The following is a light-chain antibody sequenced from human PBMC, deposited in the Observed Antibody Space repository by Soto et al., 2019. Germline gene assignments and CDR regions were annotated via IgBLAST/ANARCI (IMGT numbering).Light chain of an antibody. V-gene: IGKV3-11*01. Sequence: EIVLTQSPATLSLSPGEGATLSCRASQSISNYLAWYQQKPGQAPRLLIYDASNRATGIPARFSGSGSGTDFTLTISSLEPEDFAVYYCQQRSNWPPYTFGQGTKLEI. CDR1: QSISNY. J-gene: IGKJ2*01. CDR2: DAS. CDR3: QQRSNWPPYT.